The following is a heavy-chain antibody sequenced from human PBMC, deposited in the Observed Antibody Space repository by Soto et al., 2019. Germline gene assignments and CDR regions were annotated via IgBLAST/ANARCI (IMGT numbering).Heavy chain of an antibody. CDR2: IKSKTDGGTT. Sequence: EAQLVESGGGLVKPGGSLRLSCAASGFTFSNAWMNWVRQAPGKGLEWVGRIKSKTDGGTTDYAAPVKGRFTISRDDSKNTLYLPMTSLKTEDTSVYYCTTHPGKYNGNDVPPSNYYYCGMDVWGQGTTVTVSS. V-gene: IGHV3-15*07. D-gene: IGHD1-1*01. J-gene: IGHJ6*02. CDR1: GFTFSNAW. CDR3: TTHPGKYNGNDVPPSNYYYCGMDV.